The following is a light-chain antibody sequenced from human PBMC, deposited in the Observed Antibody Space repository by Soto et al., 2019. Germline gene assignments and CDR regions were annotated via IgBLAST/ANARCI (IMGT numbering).Light chain of an antibody. Sequence: AIQMTQSPSSLSASVGDRVTITCRASQDIRNELGWYQQKPGKAPKLLIYGASSLQSGVPSRFSVSGSGTDFTLTISSLQPEDFAAYYCLQDYNYPRTFGQGTRVEIK. V-gene: IGKV1-6*01. CDR2: GAS. CDR1: QDIRNE. CDR3: LQDYNYPRT. J-gene: IGKJ1*01.